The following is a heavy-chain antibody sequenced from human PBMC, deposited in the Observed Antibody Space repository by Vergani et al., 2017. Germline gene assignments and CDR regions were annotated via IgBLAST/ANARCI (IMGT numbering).Heavy chain of an antibody. Sequence: QLQLQESGSGLVKPSQTLSLTCAVSGGSISSGGYSWSWIRQPPGKGLEWIGYIYHSGSTYYTPSLKSRVTISVDRSKNHFSLKLSSVTAADTAVDYCARVDYDNSGSWFDPWGQGTLVTVSS. V-gene: IGHV4-30-2*01. J-gene: IGHJ5*02. D-gene: IGHD3-22*01. CDR1: GGSISSGGYS. CDR2: IYHSGST. CDR3: ARVDYDNSGSWFDP.